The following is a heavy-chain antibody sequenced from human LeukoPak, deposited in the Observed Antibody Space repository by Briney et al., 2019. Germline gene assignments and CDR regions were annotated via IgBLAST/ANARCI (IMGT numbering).Heavy chain of an antibody. CDR3: ARPRAAEVADDAFDI. CDR2: INPNSGGT. Sequence: ASVKVSCKASGYTFTGYYMHWVRQAPGQGLEWMGWINPNSGGTNYAQKFQGRVTMTRDTSISTAYMELSRLRSDDTAVYYCARPRAAEVADDAFDIWGQGTMVTVSS. CDR1: GYTFTGYY. V-gene: IGHV1-2*02. J-gene: IGHJ3*02.